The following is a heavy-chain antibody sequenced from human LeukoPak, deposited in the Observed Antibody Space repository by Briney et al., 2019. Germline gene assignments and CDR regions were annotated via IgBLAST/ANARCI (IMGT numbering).Heavy chain of an antibody. CDR2: IYHSGST. CDR1: GGSISSGGYY. Sequence: SETLSLTCTVSGGSISSGGYYWSWIRQPPGKGLEWIGYIYHSGSTYYNPSLKSRVTISVDRSKNQFSLKLSSVTAADTAVYYCARGFIAAPGYWGQGTLVTVSS. CDR3: ARGFIAAPGY. V-gene: IGHV4-30-2*01. J-gene: IGHJ4*02. D-gene: IGHD6-13*01.